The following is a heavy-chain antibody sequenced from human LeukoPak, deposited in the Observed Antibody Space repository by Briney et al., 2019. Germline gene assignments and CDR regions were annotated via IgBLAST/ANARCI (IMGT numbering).Heavy chain of an antibody. V-gene: IGHV4-30-2*01. Sequence: PSQTLSLTCAVSGGSISSGGYSWSWIRQPPGEGLEWIGYIYHSGSTYYNPSLKSRVTISVDRSKNQFSLKLSSVTAADTAVYYCARWGGYDYTFDYWGQGTLVTVSS. CDR2: IYHSGST. J-gene: IGHJ4*02. CDR1: GGSISSGGYS. CDR3: ARWGGYDYTFDY. D-gene: IGHD5-12*01.